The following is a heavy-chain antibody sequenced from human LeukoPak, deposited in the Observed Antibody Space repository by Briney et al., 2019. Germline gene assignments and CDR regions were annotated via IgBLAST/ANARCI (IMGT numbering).Heavy chain of an antibody. V-gene: IGHV4-30-4*01. CDR2: IYYSGST. D-gene: IGHD4-23*01. Sequence: PSETLSLTCTVSGGSISSGDYYWSWIRQPPGKGLEWIGYIYYSGSTYYNPSLKSRVTISVDTSKNQFSLKLSSVTAADTAVYYCARDPYYGGNSGAFDIWGQGTMVTVSS. J-gene: IGHJ3*02. CDR1: GGSISSGDYY. CDR3: ARDPYYGGNSGAFDI.